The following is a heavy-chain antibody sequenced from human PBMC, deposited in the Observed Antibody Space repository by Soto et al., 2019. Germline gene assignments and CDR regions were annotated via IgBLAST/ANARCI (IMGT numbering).Heavy chain of an antibody. V-gene: IGHV1-18*01. Sequence: ASVKVSCKASGYTFTSYGISWVRQAPGQGLEWMGWISAYNGNTNYAQKLQGRVTMTTDTSTSTAYMELRGLRSDDTAVYYCARDAGYSSSWYYFDYWGQGTLVTVSS. J-gene: IGHJ4*02. CDR1: GYTFTSYG. CDR2: ISAYNGNT. D-gene: IGHD6-13*01. CDR3: ARDAGYSSSWYYFDY.